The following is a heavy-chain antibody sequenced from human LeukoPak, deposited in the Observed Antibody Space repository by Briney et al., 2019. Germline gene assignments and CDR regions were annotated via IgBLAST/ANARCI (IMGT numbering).Heavy chain of an antibody. V-gene: IGHV4-59*08. J-gene: IGHJ4*02. CDR1: GGSISSYH. D-gene: IGHD3-9*01. CDR3: ARVLAALTGGFDY. Sequence: SETLSLTCTVSGGSISSYHWSWIRQPPGKGLEWIGYIYYSGSTYYNPSLKSRVTISVDTSKNQFSLKLSSVTAADTAVYYCARVLAALTGGFDYWGQGTLVTVSS. CDR2: IYYSGST.